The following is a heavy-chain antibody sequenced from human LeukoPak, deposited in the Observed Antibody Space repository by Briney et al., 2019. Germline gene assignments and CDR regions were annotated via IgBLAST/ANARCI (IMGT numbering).Heavy chain of an antibody. J-gene: IGHJ5*02. V-gene: IGHV3-33*06. CDR1: GFTFSSYG. Sequence: GRSLRLSCAASGFTFSSYGMHWVRQAPGKGLEWVAVIWYDGSNKYYADSVKGRFTISRDNSKNTLYLQMNSLRAEATAVYYCAKDVAYCSGGSCYLLNWFDPWGQGTLVTVSS. CDR2: IWYDGSNK. CDR3: AKDVAYCSGGSCYLLNWFDP. D-gene: IGHD2-15*01.